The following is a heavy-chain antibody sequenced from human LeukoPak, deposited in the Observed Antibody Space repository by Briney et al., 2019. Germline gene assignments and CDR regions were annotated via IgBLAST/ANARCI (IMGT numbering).Heavy chain of an antibody. CDR2: ISAYNGNT. CDR3: ARDGSSITSRGAFDI. V-gene: IGHV1-18*01. Sequence: ASVKVSCKASGYTFTSYGISWVRQAPGQGLEWMGWISAYNGNTNYAQKLQGRVTMTTDTSTSTAYMELRSLRSDDTAVYYCARDGSSITSRGAFDIWGQGTMVTASS. J-gene: IGHJ3*02. D-gene: IGHD5-18*01. CDR1: GYTFTSYG.